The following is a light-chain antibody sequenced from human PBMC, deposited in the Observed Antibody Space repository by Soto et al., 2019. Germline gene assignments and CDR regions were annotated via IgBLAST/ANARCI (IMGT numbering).Light chain of an antibody. J-gene: IGKJ4*01. Sequence: EILMTQSPATLSVSPGEIVTFSFRASQSVTSNLAWYQHKPGQAPRLLISGASTGATGVPARFSGGGSGTEFTLTINSLQSEDFAVYYCQQYNTWPVTFGGGTKVDIK. CDR3: QQYNTWPVT. V-gene: IGKV3-15*01. CDR1: QSVTSN. CDR2: GAS.